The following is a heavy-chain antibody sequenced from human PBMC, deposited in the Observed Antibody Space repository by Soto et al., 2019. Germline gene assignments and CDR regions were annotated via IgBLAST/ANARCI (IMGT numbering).Heavy chain of an antibody. CDR3: ARDCGGDCSHAFDI. Sequence: SETLSLTCTVSGGSISSYYWSWIRQPPGKGLEWIGYIYYSGSTNYNPSLKSRVTISVDTSKNHFSLKLSSVSAADTAVYYCARDCGGDCSHAFDIWGQGTMVT. CDR2: IYYSGST. J-gene: IGHJ3*02. CDR1: GGSISSYY. V-gene: IGHV4-59*01. D-gene: IGHD2-21*02.